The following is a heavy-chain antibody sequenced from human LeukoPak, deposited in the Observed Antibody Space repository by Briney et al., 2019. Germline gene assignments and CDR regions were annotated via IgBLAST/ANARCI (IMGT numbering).Heavy chain of an antibody. D-gene: IGHD3-10*01. CDR1: GFTFSTYW. Sequence: GGSLRLSCAASGFTFSTYWMNWVRQAPGKGLEWVANIKPDGSEGYYVDSVKGRFTLSRDNAQNSLYLRMNSLRDDDTAVYYCARAKRPMVLDHWGQGTLVTVSS. V-gene: IGHV3-7*03. J-gene: IGHJ4*02. CDR3: ARAKRPMVLDH. CDR2: IKPDGSEG.